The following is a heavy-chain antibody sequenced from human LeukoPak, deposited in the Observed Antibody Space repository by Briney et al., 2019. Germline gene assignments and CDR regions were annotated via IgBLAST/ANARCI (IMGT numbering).Heavy chain of an antibody. V-gene: IGHV3-9*01. CDR2: ISWNSGSI. Sequence: HPGRSLRLSCAASGFTFDDYAMHWVRQAPGKGLEWVSGISWNSGSIGYADSVKGRFTFSRDNAKNSLYLQMNSLRAEDTALYYCAKATAGTFDYWGQGTLVTVSS. CDR3: AKATAGTFDY. D-gene: IGHD6-13*01. CDR1: GFTFDDYA. J-gene: IGHJ4*02.